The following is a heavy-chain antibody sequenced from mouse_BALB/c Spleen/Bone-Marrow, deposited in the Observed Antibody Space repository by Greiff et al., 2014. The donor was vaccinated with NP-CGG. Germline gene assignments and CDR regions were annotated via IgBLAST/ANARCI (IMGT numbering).Heavy chain of an antibody. V-gene: IGHV5-4*02. CDR3: TRDRGVQVYAMDY. CDR1: GFTFSDFY. Sequence: EVQLVESGGGLVKPGGSLKLSCAASGFTFSDFYMYWVRQTPEKRLEWVATISDGGSYIYYPDSVKGRFTISRDDAKNNLYLQMSRLKSEDTAMYYCTRDRGVQVYAMDYWGQGTSVTVSS. J-gene: IGHJ4*01. D-gene: IGHD2-14*01. CDR2: ISDGGSYI.